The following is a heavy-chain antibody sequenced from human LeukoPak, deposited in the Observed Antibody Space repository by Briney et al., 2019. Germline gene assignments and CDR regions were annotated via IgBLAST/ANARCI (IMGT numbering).Heavy chain of an antibody. CDR2: IYTSGST. D-gene: IGHD3-9*01. Sequence: SETLSLTCTVSGGSISSGSYYWSWIRQPAGKGLEWIGRIYTSGSTNYNPSLKSRVTISVDTSKNQFSLKLSSVTAADTAVYYCARDGIHYDILTGYYPDYYYYYMDVWGKGTTVTISS. CDR1: GGSISSGSYY. V-gene: IGHV4-61*02. J-gene: IGHJ6*03. CDR3: ARDGIHYDILTGYYPDYYYYYMDV.